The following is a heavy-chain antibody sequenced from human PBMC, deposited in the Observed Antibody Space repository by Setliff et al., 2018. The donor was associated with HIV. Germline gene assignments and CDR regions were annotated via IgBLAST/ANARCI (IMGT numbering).Heavy chain of an antibody. V-gene: IGHV4-39*01. D-gene: IGHD3-10*01. Sequence: PSETLSLTCTVSGGSISSGAYYWAWIRQTPGKGLEWIASIDDRGSTHHSPSLKSRVTMAVDTPKNQFSLNLTSVTAADRAIYYCARHATYYNFFESWGQGTLVTVSS. CDR1: GGSISSGAYY. CDR3: ARHATYYNFFES. CDR2: IDDRGST. J-gene: IGHJ5*01.